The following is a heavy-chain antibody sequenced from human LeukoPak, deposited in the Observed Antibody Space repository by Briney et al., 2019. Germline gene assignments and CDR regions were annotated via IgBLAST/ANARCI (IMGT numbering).Heavy chain of an antibody. CDR1: GDSMSGYY. J-gene: IGHJ6*02. V-gene: IGHV4-59*01. D-gene: IGHD6-13*01. Sequence: PETLSLTSTASGDSMSGYYWRWVRQAPGQGLEWLGYMDARGDGNYNPSPKSRGSRSVDTSKNQFSLKPRSVTAADTAVYYCARDSPYDSGWFDDGMDVWGPGTTVTVSS. CDR2: MDARGDG. CDR3: ARDSPYDSGWFDDGMDV.